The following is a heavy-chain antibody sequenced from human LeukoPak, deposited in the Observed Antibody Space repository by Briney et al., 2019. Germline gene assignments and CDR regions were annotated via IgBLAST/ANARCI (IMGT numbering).Heavy chain of an antibody. V-gene: IGHV3-33*03. Sequence: GGSLRLSRAASVFPFSSFCMQWVRRARGKGLEWVPVWYDASSKYFADSVKGRFTISRDTSKKTLYLQMTSLRADDAAVYYWVIGVGVSRFKYLDTWGQGTLVTVSS. CDR1: VFPFSSFC. J-gene: IGHJ5*02. CDR3: VIGVGVSRFKYLDT. D-gene: IGHD2-2*01. CDR2: WYDASSK.